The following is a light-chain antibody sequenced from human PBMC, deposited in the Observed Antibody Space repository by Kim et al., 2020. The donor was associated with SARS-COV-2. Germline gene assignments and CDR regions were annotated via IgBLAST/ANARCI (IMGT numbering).Light chain of an antibody. CDR1: QAIRNE. CDR3: LQDSRYPRT. J-gene: IGKJ1*01. Sequence: AIQMTQSPSSLSASTGVRVTITCRASQAIRNELGWYQQKPGKAPKVLIYAASTLQSGVSSRFSGSGSGTDFTLTISSLQPEDFATYYCLQDSRYPRTFGQGTKLEI. V-gene: IGKV1-6*01. CDR2: AAS.